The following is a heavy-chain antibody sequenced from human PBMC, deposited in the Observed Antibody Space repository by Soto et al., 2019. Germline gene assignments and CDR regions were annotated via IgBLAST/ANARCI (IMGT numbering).Heavy chain of an antibody. D-gene: IGHD3-9*01. CDR2: ISSNGGST. J-gene: IGHJ4*02. CDR3: VKGEYYDILTGPPQ. CDR1: GFTFSSYA. V-gene: IGHV3-64D*06. Sequence: LRLSCSASGFTFSSYAMHWVRQAPGKGLEYVSAISSNGGSTYYADSVKGRFTISRDNSKNTLYLQMSSLRAEDTAVYYCVKGEYYDILTGPPQWGQGTLVTVSS.